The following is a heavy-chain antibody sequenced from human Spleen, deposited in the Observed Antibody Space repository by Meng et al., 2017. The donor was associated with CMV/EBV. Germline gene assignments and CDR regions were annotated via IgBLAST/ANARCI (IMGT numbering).Heavy chain of an antibody. Sequence: YCWTWIRQRPGKGLEWLGYIYYSGVTNYNPSLQSRVTISVDTSKNQFSLKLSSVTAADTAMYYCARSVGCSSTYCYTYTSSWYPDYWGQGTLVTVSS. J-gene: IGHJ4*02. D-gene: IGHD6-13*01. V-gene: IGHV4-31*02. CDR1: YC. CDR3: ARSVGCSSTYCYTYTSSWYPDY. CDR2: IYYSGVT.